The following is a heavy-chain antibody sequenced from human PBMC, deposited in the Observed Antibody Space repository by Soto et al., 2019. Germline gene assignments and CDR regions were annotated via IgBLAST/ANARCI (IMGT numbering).Heavy chain of an antibody. D-gene: IGHD5-12*01. CDR3: ARTLITVATVCFDY. V-gene: IGHV1-18*01. Sequence: QVQLVQSGAEVKKPGASVKVSCNASGYNFTSYGISWMRQAPGQGLEWMGWISAYNGNTNYAQKLQGRVTMTTDTSTSTAYMELRSLRSDDTALYYCARTLITVATVCFDYWGQGTLVTVSS. CDR2: ISAYNGNT. J-gene: IGHJ4*02. CDR1: GYNFTSYG.